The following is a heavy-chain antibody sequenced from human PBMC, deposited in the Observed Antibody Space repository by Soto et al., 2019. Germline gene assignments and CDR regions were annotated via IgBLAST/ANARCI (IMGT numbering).Heavy chain of an antibody. Sequence: ASVRVSCKXSGYSFTGFSIHWVRQAPGQGLEWMGWINPNDGGTNYAQEFQGRVTVTRDTSISTAYMELSRLRSDDTAVYYCAKDGYDFWGQGTQVTVSKDGYDLWGQGTLVTVSS. J-gene: IGHJ4*02. D-gene: IGHD5-12*01. CDR1: GYSFTGFS. V-gene: IGHV1-2*02. CDR2: INPNDGGT. CDR3: AKDGYDFWGQGTQVTVSKDGYDL.